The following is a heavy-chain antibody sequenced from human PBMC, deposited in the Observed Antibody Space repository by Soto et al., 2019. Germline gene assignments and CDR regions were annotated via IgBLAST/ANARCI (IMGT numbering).Heavy chain of an antibody. D-gene: IGHD5-18*01. CDR2: INPSGGNT. CDR1: GYTFTSYY. J-gene: IGHJ6*03. CDR3: ARGPTAHYYYYMDV. Sequence: ASVKVSCKASGYTFTSYYIHWVRQATGQGLEWMGRINPSGGNTSYAQKFQGRVTMTRNTSISTVYMELSSLRSEDTAVYYCARGPTAHYYYYMDVWGKGTTVTVSS. V-gene: IGHV1-46*01.